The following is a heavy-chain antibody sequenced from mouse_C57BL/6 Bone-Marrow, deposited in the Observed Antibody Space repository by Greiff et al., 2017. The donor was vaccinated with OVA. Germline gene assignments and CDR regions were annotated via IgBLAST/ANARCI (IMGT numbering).Heavy chain of an antibody. CDR2: IDPSDSYT. D-gene: IGHD1-1*01. Sequence: VQLQQPGAELVRPGTSVKLSCKASGYTFTSYWMHWVKQRPGQGLEWIGVIDPSDSYTNYNQKFKGKATLTVDTSSSTAYMQLSSLTSEDSAVYYCARRGYASSYGYWGQGTTLTVSS. CDR3: ARRGYASSYGY. CDR1: GYTFTSYW. V-gene: IGHV1-59*01. J-gene: IGHJ2*01.